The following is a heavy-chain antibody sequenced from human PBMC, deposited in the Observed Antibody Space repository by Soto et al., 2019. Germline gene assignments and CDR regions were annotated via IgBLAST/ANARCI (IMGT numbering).Heavy chain of an antibody. V-gene: IGHV3-66*01. CDR1: GFTVSSNY. J-gene: IGHJ6*03. Sequence: PGGSLRLSCAASGFTVSSNYMSWVRQAPGKGLEWVSVIYSGGSTYYADSVKGRFTISRDNSKNTPYLQMNSLRAEDTAVYYCARETYYDFWSGPGGYYYYMDVWGKGTTVTVSS. CDR2: IYSGGST. CDR3: ARETYYDFWSGPGGYYYYMDV. D-gene: IGHD3-3*01.